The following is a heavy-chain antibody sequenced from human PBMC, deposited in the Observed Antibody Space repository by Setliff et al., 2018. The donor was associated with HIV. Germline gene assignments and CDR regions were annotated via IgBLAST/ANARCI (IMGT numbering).Heavy chain of an antibody. Sequence: LSLTCTVSGGSISSYYWSWIRQPPGKGLEWIGYIYTSGSINYNPSLESRISMSVDTSKNQFSLKLTSVTAADTAIYYCARDLTSNSNCFEPWGQGTQVTVSS. CDR1: GGSISSYY. CDR2: IYTSGSI. D-gene: IGHD4-4*01. CDR3: ARDLTSNSNCFEP. J-gene: IGHJ5*02. V-gene: IGHV4-4*08.